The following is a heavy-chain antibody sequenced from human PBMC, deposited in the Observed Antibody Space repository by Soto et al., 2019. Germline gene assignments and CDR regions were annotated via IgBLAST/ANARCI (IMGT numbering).Heavy chain of an antibody. D-gene: IGHD6-13*01. Sequence: PGESLKISCKGSGYSFTSYWIGWVRQMPGKGLEWMGIIYPGDSDTRYSPSFQGQVTISADKSISTAYLQWSSLKASDTAMYYCARTAAAGKYSYGKEVWCQGTTVTVSS. CDR3: ARTAAAGKYSYGKEV. J-gene: IGHJ6*02. CDR1: GYSFTSYW. V-gene: IGHV5-51*01. CDR2: IYPGDSDT.